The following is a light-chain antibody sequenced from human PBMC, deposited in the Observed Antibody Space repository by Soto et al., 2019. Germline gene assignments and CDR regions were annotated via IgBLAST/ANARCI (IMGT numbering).Light chain of an antibody. CDR3: SSYAGSNNVI. J-gene: IGLJ2*01. Sequence: QSVLTQPPSPSGSPGQSVTISCTGTSSDVGGYNYVSWYQQHPGKAPKVMIYEVSKRPSGVPDRFSGSKSGNTASLTVSGLQAEDEADYYCSSYAGSNNVIFGGGTKLTVL. CDR1: SSDVGGYNY. V-gene: IGLV2-8*01. CDR2: EVS.